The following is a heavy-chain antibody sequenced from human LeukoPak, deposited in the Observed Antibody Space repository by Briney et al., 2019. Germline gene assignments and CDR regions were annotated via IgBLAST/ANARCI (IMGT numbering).Heavy chain of an antibody. D-gene: IGHD3-22*01. CDR1: GGSISSYY. CDR2: IYTSGST. Sequence: PSETLSLTCTVSGGSISSYYWSWIRQPAGKGLEWIGRIYTSGSTNYNPSLKSRVTMSVDTSKNQFSLKLSSVTAADTAVYYCARGRKYYYDSSGPARNYYYYYMDVWGKGTTVTVSS. J-gene: IGHJ6*03. CDR3: ARGRKYYYDSSGPARNYYYYYMDV. V-gene: IGHV4-4*07.